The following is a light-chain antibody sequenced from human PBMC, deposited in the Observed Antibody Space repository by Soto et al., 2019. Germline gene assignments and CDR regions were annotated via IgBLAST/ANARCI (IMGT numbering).Light chain of an antibody. CDR2: GAS. V-gene: IGKV3-20*01. J-gene: IGKJ2*01. Sequence: EIVLTQSPGTLSLSPGERATLSCRASQSVSSSYLAWYQQKPGQAPRPLIYGASSRATGIPDRFSGSGSGTDITLTISRLEPEDFAVYYWQQYGSSPPYTFGQGTKLEIK. CDR3: QQYGSSPPYT. CDR1: QSVSSSY.